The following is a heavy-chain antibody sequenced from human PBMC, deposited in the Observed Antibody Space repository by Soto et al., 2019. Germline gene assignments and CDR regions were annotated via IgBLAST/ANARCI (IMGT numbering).Heavy chain of an antibody. D-gene: IGHD3-16*01. CDR1: GYTFTTYG. J-gene: IGHJ6*02. Sequence: QVQLVQSGAAVKKPGDSVKVSCKASGYTFTTYGITWVRQDPGQGLEWMGWINTYNGKTYYAQKLQGRVTMTTDTYTSTAYMELRSLRSDDTAVYYCARGITFGGVLNGMDVWGQGTTVTVSS. CDR3: ARGITFGGVLNGMDV. CDR2: INTYNGKT. V-gene: IGHV1-18*01.